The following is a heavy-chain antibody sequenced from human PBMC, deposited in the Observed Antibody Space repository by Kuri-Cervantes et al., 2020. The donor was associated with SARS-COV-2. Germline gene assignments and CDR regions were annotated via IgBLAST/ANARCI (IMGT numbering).Heavy chain of an antibody. CDR2: ISGSGGST. CDR1: GFTFSSYA. Sequence: GESLKISCAASGFTFSSYAMSWVRQAPGKGLEWVSAISGSGGSTYYADSVKGRFTISRDNSKNTLYLQMNSLRAEDTAVYYCAKALPGVTIFGVVIMSERENYYYGMDVWGQGTTVTVSS. CDR3: AKALPGVTIFGVVIMSERENYYYGMDV. J-gene: IGHJ6*02. D-gene: IGHD3-3*01. V-gene: IGHV3-23*01.